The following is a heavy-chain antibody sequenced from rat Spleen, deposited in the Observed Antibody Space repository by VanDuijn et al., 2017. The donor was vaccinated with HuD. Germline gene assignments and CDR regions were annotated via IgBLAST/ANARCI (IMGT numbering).Heavy chain of an antibody. V-gene: IGHV5-29*01. D-gene: IGHD1-10*01. CDR2: INYDGSST. J-gene: IGHJ2*01. CDR3: TRPPYNNHFDY. CDR1: GFTFSNCD. Sequence: EVQLVESGGGLVQPGRSMQLSCAASGFTFSNCDMAWVRQAPTKGLEWVASINYDGSSTYYRDSVKGRFTISRDKAKNTLYRQMDSQRSEDTAPYYCTRPPYNNHFDYWGQGVMVTVSS.